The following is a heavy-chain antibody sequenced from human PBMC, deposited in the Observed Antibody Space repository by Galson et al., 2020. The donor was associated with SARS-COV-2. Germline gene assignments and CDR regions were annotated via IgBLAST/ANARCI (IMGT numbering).Heavy chain of an antibody. D-gene: IGHD6-19*01. CDR2: ISSSSSYI. CDR3: ARGPIAVAGPDNWFDP. CDR1: GFTFSSYS. Sequence: GGSLRLSCAASGFTFSSYSMNWVRQAPGKGLEWVSSISSSSSYIYYADSVKGRFTISRDNAKNSLYLQMNSLRAEDTAVYYCARGPIAVAGPDNWFDPWGQGTLVTVSS. V-gene: IGHV3-21*01. J-gene: IGHJ5*02.